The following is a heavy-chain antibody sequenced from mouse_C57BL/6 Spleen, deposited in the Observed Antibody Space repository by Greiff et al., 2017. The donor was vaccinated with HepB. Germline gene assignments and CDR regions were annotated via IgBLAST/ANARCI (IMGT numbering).Heavy chain of an antibody. CDR1: GFNINDYY. CDR3: ARPHYYGSSYDY. CDR2: IDPEDGDT. D-gene: IGHD1-1*01. V-gene: IGHV14-2*01. J-gene: IGHJ2*01. Sequence: EVQLQQSGAELVKPGASVKLSCTASGFNINDYYMHWVKQRTEQGLEWIGRIDPEDGDTKYAPQFQGKATITADTASNTAYLQLSSLTSEDTAVYYCARPHYYGSSYDYWGQGTTLTVSS.